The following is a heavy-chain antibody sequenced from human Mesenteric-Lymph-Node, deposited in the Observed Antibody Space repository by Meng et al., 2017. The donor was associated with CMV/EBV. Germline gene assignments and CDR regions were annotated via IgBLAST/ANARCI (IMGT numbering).Heavy chain of an antibody. Sequence: ESLKISCAASGFTFSSYSMNWVRQAPGKGLVWVSRINSDGSSTIYADSVKGRFTISRDNAKNTLYLQMNSLRAEDTAVYYCTRDSDFLQYFDWLFPMDYWGQGSLVTVSS. J-gene: IGHJ4*02. V-gene: IGHV3-74*01. CDR3: TRDSDFLQYFDWLFPMDY. D-gene: IGHD3-9*01. CDR1: GFTFSSYS. CDR2: INSDGSST.